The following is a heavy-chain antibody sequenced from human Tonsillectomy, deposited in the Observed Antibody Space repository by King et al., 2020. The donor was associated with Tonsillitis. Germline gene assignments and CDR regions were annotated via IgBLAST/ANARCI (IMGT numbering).Heavy chain of an antibody. D-gene: IGHD3-3*01. CDR3: ARLLEWPNWFDP. CDR2: INSDGSST. Sequence: VQLVESGGGLVQPGGSLRLSCAASGFTFSSYWMHWVRQAPGKGLVWVSRINSDGSSTSYADSVKGRFTISRDNAKNRLYLQMNSLRAEDTAVYYCARLLEWPNWFDPWGQGTLVTVSS. J-gene: IGHJ5*02. CDR1: GFTFSSYW. V-gene: IGHV3-74*01.